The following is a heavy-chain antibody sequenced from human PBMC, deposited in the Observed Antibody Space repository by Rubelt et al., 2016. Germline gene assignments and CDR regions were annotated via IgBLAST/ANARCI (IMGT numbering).Heavy chain of an antibody. V-gene: IGHV4-39*01. CDR1: GGSISSSSYY. CDR2: IYYRGST. Sequence: QLQLQESGPGLVKPSETLSLTCTVSGGSISSSSYYWGWIRQPPGKRLEWIGSIYYRGSTYYNPPLKGRVTICVDTSKNQFSVKLSCVTAADTAVYYCARRWATVTTQYFDYWGQGTLVTVSS. CDR3: ARRWATVTTQYFDY. D-gene: IGHD4-17*01. J-gene: IGHJ4*02.